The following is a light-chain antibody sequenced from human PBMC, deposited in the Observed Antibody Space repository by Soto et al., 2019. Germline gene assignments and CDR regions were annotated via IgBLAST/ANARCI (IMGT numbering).Light chain of an antibody. Sequence: QSALTQPASVSGYPGQSITIAFTGTSSDVGSYNLVSLYQQHPGKAHKLMIYEGSKRHSGVSNRFSGSKSGNTASLTISGLQAEDEADYYCCSDACSSTSVCVFGGGTKLTGL. CDR3: CSDACSSTSVCV. CDR2: EGS. CDR1: SSDVGSYNL. V-gene: IGLV2-23*01. J-gene: IGLJ3*02.